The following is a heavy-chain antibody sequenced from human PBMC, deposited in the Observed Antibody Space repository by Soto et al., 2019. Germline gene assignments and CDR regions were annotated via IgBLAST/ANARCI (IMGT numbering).Heavy chain of an antibody. CDR3: AKEAAAGIDY. V-gene: IGHV3-43*01. D-gene: IGHD6-13*01. CDR2: ISWDGGST. Sequence: EVQLVESGGVVVQPGGSLRLSCAASGFTFDDYTMHWVRQAPGKGLEWVSLISWDGGSTYYADSVKGRFTISRDNSKNSLYLQMNSLRTEDTALYYCAKEAAAGIDYRGQGTLVTVSS. J-gene: IGHJ4*02. CDR1: GFTFDDYT.